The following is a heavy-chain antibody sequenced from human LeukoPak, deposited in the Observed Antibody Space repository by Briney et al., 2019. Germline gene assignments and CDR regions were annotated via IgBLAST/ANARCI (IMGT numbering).Heavy chain of an antibody. Sequence: GGSLRLSCAASGFTFSSSAMSWVRQAPGKGLEWVANIKQDGSEKYYVDSVRGRFTISRDNAKNSLYLQMNSLRAEDTAVYYCASQITISYYFDYWGQGTLVTVSS. J-gene: IGHJ4*02. V-gene: IGHV3-7*01. D-gene: IGHD3-10*01. CDR3: ASQITISYYFDY. CDR2: IKQDGSEK. CDR1: GFTFSSSA.